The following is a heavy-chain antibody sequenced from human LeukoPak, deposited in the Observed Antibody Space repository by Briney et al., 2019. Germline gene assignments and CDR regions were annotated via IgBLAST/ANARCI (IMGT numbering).Heavy chain of an antibody. CDR3: AAASQLLWFGEFGY. CDR1: GGTFSSYA. CDR2: IIPILGIA. D-gene: IGHD3-10*01. V-gene: IGHV1-69*04. J-gene: IGHJ4*02. Sequence: SVKVSCKASGGTFSSYAISWVRQAPGQGLEWMGRIIPILGIANYAQKFQGRVTITADESTSTAYMELSSLRSEDTAVYYCAAASQLLWFGEFGYWGQGTLVTVSS.